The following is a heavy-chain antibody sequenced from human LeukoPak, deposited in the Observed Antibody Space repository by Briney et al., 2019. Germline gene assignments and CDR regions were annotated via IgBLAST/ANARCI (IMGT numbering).Heavy chain of an antibody. D-gene: IGHD6-19*01. CDR3: ARANQWLVRSWFDP. CDR2: INHSGST. V-gene: IGHV4-34*01. J-gene: IGHJ5*02. CDR1: GGSFSGYY. Sequence: PSETLSLTCAVYGGSFSGYYWSWIRQPPGKGLEWIGEINHSGSTNYNPSLKSRVTISVDTSKNQFSLKLSSVTAAGTAVYYCARANQWLVRSWFDPWGQGTLVTVSS.